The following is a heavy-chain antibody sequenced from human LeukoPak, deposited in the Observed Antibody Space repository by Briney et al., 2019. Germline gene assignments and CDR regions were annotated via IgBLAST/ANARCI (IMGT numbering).Heavy chain of an antibody. J-gene: IGHJ4*02. CDR3: ARRDISSGWSFDY. V-gene: IGHV4-4*07. CDR2: IHTSGST. Sequence: PSGTLSLTCTVSGGSISNYHWSWIRQPAGKGLEWIGQIHTSGSTNYNPPLKSRVTMSIDTPENQLSLTIRSVTAADTAIYHCARRDISSGWSFDYWGQGTLVTVSS. D-gene: IGHD6-19*01. CDR1: GGSISNYH.